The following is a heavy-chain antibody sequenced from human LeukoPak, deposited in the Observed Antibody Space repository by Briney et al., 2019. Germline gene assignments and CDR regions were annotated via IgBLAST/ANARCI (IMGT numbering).Heavy chain of an antibody. Sequence: GGSLRLSCTTSGFIFNTYEFNWVRQALGRGLEWVSHIGTGGSPIYYADSVKGRFTISRDDARQSLYLQMDSLRVEDTAVYYCASGLVIDYWGQGTLVTVSS. D-gene: IGHD3/OR15-3a*01. J-gene: IGHJ4*02. CDR3: ASGLVIDY. CDR1: GFIFNTYE. V-gene: IGHV3-48*03. CDR2: IGTGGSPI.